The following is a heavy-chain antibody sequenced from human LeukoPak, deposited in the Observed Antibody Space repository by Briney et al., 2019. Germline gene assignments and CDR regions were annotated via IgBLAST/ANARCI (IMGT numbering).Heavy chain of an antibody. D-gene: IGHD3-10*01. CDR2: ISGSGSDI. V-gene: IGHV3-11*01. CDR3: ATGSQIREADY. Sequence: GGSLRLSCAASGFILSDRYMAWIRQAPGKGLVWLSYISGSGSDINCADSVKGRFTISRDNAKNSLYLQMNSLRAEDTAVYYCATGSQIREADYWGQGTLVTVSS. J-gene: IGHJ4*02. CDR1: GFILSDRY.